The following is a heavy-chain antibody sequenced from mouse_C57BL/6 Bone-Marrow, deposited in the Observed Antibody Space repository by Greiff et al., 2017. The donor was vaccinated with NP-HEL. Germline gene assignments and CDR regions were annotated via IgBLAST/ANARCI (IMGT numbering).Heavy chain of an antibody. Sequence: EVQLQQSGAELVRPGASVKLSCTASGFTITDDYMHWVKQRPEQGLEWIGWIDPENGDTEYASKFQGKATITADTSSNTAYLQLSSLTSEDTAVYYGTTGGSSPYAMDYWGQGTSVTVSA. CDR3: TTGGSSPYAMDY. CDR1: GFTITDDY. CDR2: IDPENGDT. D-gene: IGHD1-1*01. V-gene: IGHV14-4*01. J-gene: IGHJ4*01.